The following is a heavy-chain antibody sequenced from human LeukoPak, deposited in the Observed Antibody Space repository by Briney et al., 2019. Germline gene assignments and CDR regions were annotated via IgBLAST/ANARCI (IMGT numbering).Heavy chain of an antibody. CDR3: ARDPIYDSWSGSPDY. CDR2: INSASTSI. CDR1: GFTFSSYA. J-gene: IGHJ4*02. Sequence: GGSLRLSCAASGFTFSSYAMHWVRQAPGKGLEWVSYINSASTSIYYADSVKGRFTISRDNAKNSLYLQMNSLRAEDTAVYHCARDPIYDSWSGSPDYWGQGTLVTVSS. D-gene: IGHD3-3*01. V-gene: IGHV3-48*01.